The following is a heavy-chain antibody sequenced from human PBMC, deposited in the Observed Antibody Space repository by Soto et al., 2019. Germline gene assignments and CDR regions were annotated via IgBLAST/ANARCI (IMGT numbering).Heavy chain of an antibody. CDR2: IYHSGST. CDR3: SWWLSPY. D-gene: IGHD2-15*01. CDR1: GGSISSGGYS. J-gene: IGHJ4*02. Sequence: SETLSLTCAVSGGSISSGGYSWSWIRQPPGKGLEWIGYIYHSGSTYYNPSLKSRVTVSVDRSKNQFSLKLSSVTAADTAVYYCSWWLSPYWGQGTLVTVSS. V-gene: IGHV4-30-2*01.